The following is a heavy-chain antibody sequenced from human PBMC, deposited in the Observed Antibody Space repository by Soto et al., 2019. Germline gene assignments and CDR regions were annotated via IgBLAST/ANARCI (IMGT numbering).Heavy chain of an antibody. D-gene: IGHD2-2*01. Sequence: EVQLVESGGGLVKPGGPLRLSCAAPGFPFSSFTMNWVRQAPGRGLEWVSSISSSSSNIYYADSVKARFTISRDNAKKSLYLQMNSLRAEDTAVYYCARLIVVPAAMWAFDIWGQGTMVTVSS. CDR3: ARLIVVPAAMWAFDI. CDR1: GFPFSSFT. V-gene: IGHV3-21*01. CDR2: ISSSSSNI. J-gene: IGHJ3*02.